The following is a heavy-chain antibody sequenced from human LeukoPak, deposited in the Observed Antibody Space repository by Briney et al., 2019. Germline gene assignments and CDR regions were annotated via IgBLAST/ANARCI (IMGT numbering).Heavy chain of an antibody. V-gene: IGHV4-4*07. J-gene: IGHJ4*02. CDR3: ARQIASAGTAGFDF. Sequence: SETLSLTCTVSGGSISSFYWSWIRQPAGKGLEWIGRIYSTGSTNYNPSLKSRVTMSVDTSKNQFSLRLRSVTAADTAVYYCARQIASAGTAGFDFWGQGALVTVSS. CDR1: GGSISSFY. CDR2: IYSTGST. D-gene: IGHD6-13*01.